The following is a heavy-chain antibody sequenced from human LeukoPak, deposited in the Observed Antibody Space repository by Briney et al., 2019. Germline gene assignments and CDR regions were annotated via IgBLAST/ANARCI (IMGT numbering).Heavy chain of an antibody. CDR1: GGSISSYY. D-gene: IGHD3-10*01. Sequence: SETLSLTCTVSGGSISSYYWSWIRQPPGKGLEWIGYIYYSGSTNYNPSLKSRVTISVDTSKNQFSLKLSSVTAADTAVYYCARHGSGSLFDYWGQGTLVTVSS. V-gene: IGHV4-59*08. CDR2: IYYSGST. J-gene: IGHJ4*02. CDR3: ARHGSGSLFDY.